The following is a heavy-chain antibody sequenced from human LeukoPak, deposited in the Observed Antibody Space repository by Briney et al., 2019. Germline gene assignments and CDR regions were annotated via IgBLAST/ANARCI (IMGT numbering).Heavy chain of an antibody. J-gene: IGHJ1*01. CDR1: GGTFSSYA. D-gene: IGHD6-19*01. Sequence: ASVKVSCKASGGTFSSYAISWVRQAPGQGLEWMGEIIPIFGTANYAQKFQGRVTLTRNTSISTAYMELSSLRSEDTAMYYCTRGGPVAGTHKYFQHWGQGTLVTVSS. CDR2: IIPIFGTA. V-gene: IGHV1-69*05. CDR3: TRGGPVAGTHKYFQH.